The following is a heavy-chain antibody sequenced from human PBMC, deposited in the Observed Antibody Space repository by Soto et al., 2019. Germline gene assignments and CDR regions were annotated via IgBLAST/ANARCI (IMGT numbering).Heavy chain of an antibody. D-gene: IGHD1-26*01. CDR3: ATGGVGSCRRGEQFYYYFGKDV. CDR1: GYTLTELS. J-gene: IGHJ6*02. CDR2: FDAEDGET. V-gene: IGHV1-24*01. Sequence: ASVKVSCKVSGYTLTELSMHWVRQAPGKGLEWMGGFDAEDGETIYAQKFQGRVTMTEDTSTDTAYMELSSLRSEDTAVYYCATGGVGSCRRGEQFYYYFGKDVWGQGTTVPVS.